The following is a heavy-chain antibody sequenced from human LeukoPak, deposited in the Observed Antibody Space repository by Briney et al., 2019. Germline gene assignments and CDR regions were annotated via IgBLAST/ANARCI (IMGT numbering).Heavy chain of an antibody. CDR2: TYYRSRWLN. J-gene: IGHJ4*02. V-gene: IGHV6-1*01. Sequence: SQTLSLTCAISGDSVSSHGAAWNWIRQSPSRGLEWLGRTYYRSRWLNDYAVSVKSRITINPDTSKNQFSLQLSSVTSENTAVYYCARGGDIVVVPAAIAFDYWGQGTLVTVSS. CDR3: ARGGDIVVVPAAIAFDY. D-gene: IGHD2-2*02. CDR1: GDSVSSHGAA.